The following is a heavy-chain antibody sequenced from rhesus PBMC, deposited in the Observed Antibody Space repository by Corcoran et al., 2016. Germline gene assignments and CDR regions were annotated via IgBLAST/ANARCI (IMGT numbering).Heavy chain of an antibody. CDR1: GFTFSSYG. D-gene: IGHD5-42*01. J-gene: IGHJ4*01. Sequence: EVQLVESGGGLVQPGGSLRLSCAASGFTFSSYGMHWVRQAPGKGLEWVAVISYDGSKNYYAEYVKDRFTISRDNSKNMLYLQMNNLKLEDTAVYYCARDPGYSGYRSFDYWGQGVLVTVSS. CDR2: ISYDGSKN. CDR3: ARDPGYSGYRSFDY. V-gene: IGHV3-54*02.